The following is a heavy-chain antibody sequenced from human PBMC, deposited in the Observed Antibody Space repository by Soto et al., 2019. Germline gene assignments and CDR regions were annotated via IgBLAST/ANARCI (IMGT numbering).Heavy chain of an antibody. CDR3: ARKGGGSYPSFLYWFDP. CDR1: GGSVSSGSYY. D-gene: IGHD1-26*01. CDR2: IYYSGST. Sequence: SETLSLTCTVPGGSVSSGSYYWSWIRQPPGKGLEWIGYIYYSGSTNYNPSLKSRVTISVDTSKNQFSLKLSSVTAADTAVYYCARKGGGSYPSFLYWFDPWGQGTLVTVSS. J-gene: IGHJ5*02. V-gene: IGHV4-61*01.